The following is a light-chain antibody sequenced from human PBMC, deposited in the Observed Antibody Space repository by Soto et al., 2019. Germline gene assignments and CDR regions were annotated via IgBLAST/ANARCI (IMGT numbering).Light chain of an antibody. CDR3: QQRSNWPIT. V-gene: IGKV3D-20*02. J-gene: IGKJ5*01. CDR1: QSVSSSY. CDR2: GAS. Sequence: EIVLTQSPGTVSLSPGARATLSCTASQSVSSSYLAWYQQKPGQAPRLLILGASSRATGIPDRFSGSGSGTDFTLTISSLEPEDFAVYYCQQRSNWPITFGQGTRLEIK.